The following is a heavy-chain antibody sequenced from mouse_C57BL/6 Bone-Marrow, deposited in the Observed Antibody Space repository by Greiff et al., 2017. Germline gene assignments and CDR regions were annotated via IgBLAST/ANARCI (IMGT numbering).Heavy chain of an antibody. CDR2: IYPGDGDT. CDR3: ARPYYGSSTWFAY. D-gene: IGHD1-1*01. V-gene: IGHV1-80*01. J-gene: IGHJ3*01. Sequence: QVQLQQSGAELVKPGASVKISCKASGYAFSSYWMNWVKQRPGKGLEWIGQIYPGDGDTNYNGKFKGKATLTADKSSSTAYMQLSSLTSEDSAVYFCARPYYGSSTWFAYGGQGTLVTVSA. CDR1: GYAFSSYW.